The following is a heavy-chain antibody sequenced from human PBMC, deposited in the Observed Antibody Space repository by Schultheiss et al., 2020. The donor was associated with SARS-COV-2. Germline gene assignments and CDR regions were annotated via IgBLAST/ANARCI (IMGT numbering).Heavy chain of an antibody. CDR3: SRRSGKMGRFDY. Sequence: GGSLRLSCAASGFTFSSYEMNWVRQAPGKGLEWVSYISSSGSTIYYADSVKGRFTISRDNAKNSLYLQMNSLRAEDTAVYYCSRRSGKMGRFDYWGQGTLVTVSS. V-gene: IGHV3-48*03. D-gene: IGHD1-26*01. CDR1: GFTFSSYE. CDR2: ISSSGSTI. J-gene: IGHJ4*02.